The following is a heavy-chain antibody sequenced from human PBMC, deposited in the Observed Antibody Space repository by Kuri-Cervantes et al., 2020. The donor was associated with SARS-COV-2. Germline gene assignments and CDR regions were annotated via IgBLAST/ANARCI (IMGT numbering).Heavy chain of an antibody. V-gene: IGHV1-2*02. CDR1: GYTFTGYY. CDR2: INPNSGGT. D-gene: IGHD3-10*01. Sequence: ASVKVSCKASGYTFTGYYMHWVRQAPGQGLEWMGWINPNSGGTNYAQKFQGRVTTTRDTSISTAYMELSRLRSDDTAVYYCARDWAYVDPGYFDYWGQGTLVTVSS. J-gene: IGHJ4*02. CDR3: ARDWAYVDPGYFDY.